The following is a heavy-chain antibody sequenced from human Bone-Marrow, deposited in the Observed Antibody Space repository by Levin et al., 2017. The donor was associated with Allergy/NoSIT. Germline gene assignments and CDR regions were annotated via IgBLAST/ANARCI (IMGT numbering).Heavy chain of an antibody. CDR1: NGSFNGYF. D-gene: IGHD3-10*01. J-gene: IGHJ6*02. V-gene: IGHV4-34*01. CDR3: SRSPRTPFWVGDLLYYHHCGMDV. CDR2: LPPLFLP. Sequence: LSLTCAVYNGSFNGYFWSWIRQSPGPFLFFLFSLPPLFLPPSPPSLPSRLTISMDTSKNQLSLTLRSVTAADTAVYYWSRSPRTPFWVGDLLYYHHCGMDVWGQGTTVTVSS.